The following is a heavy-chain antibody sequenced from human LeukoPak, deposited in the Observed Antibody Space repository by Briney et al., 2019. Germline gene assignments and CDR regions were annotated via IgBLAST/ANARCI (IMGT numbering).Heavy chain of an antibody. CDR3: ARLLPAGYCSSTSCYRRNWFDP. Sequence: PSETLSPTCAVYGGSFSGYYWSWIRQPPGKGLEWIGEINHSGSTNYNPSLKSQVTISVDTSKNQFSLKLSSVTAADTAVYYCARLLPAGYCSSTSCYRRNWFDPWGQGTLVTVSS. V-gene: IGHV4-34*01. CDR1: GGSFSGYY. J-gene: IGHJ5*02. CDR2: INHSGST. D-gene: IGHD2-2*03.